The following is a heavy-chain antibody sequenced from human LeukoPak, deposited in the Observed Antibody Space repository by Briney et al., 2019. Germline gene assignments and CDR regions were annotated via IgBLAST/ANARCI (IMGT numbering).Heavy chain of an antibody. J-gene: IGHJ4*02. CDR1: GFTFSSYA. CDR3: AKVRVTATSGEGY. V-gene: IGHV3-30-3*01. Sequence: PGGSLRLSCAASGFTFSSYAMHWVRQAPGKGLEWVAVISYDGSNKYYADSVKGRFTISRDNSKNTLYLQMNSLRAEDTAVYYCAKVRVTATSGEGYWGQGTLVIVSS. CDR2: ISYDGSNK. D-gene: IGHD2-21*02.